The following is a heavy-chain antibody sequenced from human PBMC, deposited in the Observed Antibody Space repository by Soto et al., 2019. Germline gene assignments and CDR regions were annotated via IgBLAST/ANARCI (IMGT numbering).Heavy chain of an antibody. Sequence: ASVKVSCKASGGTFSSYAISCVRQAPGQRLEWMGGIIPIFGTANYAQKFQGRVTITADESTSTAYMELSSLRSEDTAVYYCARVPYSSSWYVFGPLDPWGQGTLVTVSS. CDR3: ARVPYSSSWYVFGPLDP. CDR1: GGTFSSYA. D-gene: IGHD6-13*01. J-gene: IGHJ5*02. CDR2: IIPIFGTA. V-gene: IGHV1-69*13.